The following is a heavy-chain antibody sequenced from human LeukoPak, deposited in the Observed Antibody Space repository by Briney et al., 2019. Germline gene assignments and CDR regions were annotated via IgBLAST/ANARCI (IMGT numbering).Heavy chain of an antibody. CDR2: IIPIFGTA. CDR1: GGTFSSYA. D-gene: IGHD1-20*01. V-gene: IGHV1-69*05. J-gene: IGHJ6*03. Sequence: ASVKVSCKASGGTFSSYAISWVRQAPGQGLEWMGGIIPIFGTANYAQKFQGRVTITMDESTSTAYMELSSLRSEDTAVYYCARGKYNWNYYYYMDVWGKGTTVTVSS. CDR3: ARGKYNWNYYYYMDV.